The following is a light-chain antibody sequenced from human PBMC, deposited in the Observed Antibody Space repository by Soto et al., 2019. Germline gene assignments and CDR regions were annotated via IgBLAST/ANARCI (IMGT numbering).Light chain of an antibody. CDR1: HHIDAW. Sequence: IHMTHSPSTLSASFGDRVTITFRASHHIDAWLAWYQQKPGKSPKVLIHDASNLETGVPSRFSGGGSATDFTFSLSGLQPEDIARFHCQHCDTLWTFGQGTKVDIK. CDR2: DAS. J-gene: IGKJ1*01. V-gene: IGKV1-33*01. CDR3: QHCDTLWT.